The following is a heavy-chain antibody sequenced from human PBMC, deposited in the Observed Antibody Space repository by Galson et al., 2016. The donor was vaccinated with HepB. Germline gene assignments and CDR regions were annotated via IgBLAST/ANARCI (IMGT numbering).Heavy chain of an antibody. CDR3: ARMLTYMYYFEY. J-gene: IGHJ3*01. CDR2: FYYSGST. V-gene: IGHV4-59*01. D-gene: IGHD2-8*01. CDR1: GDSISSNY. Sequence: ETLSLTCTVSGDSISSNYWSWIRQPPGKGLEWIGYFYYSGSTNYNPSLKSRVTISVDTSKNQFSLDLRSVTAADTAVYYCARMLTYMYYFEYWGQGTMVTVSS.